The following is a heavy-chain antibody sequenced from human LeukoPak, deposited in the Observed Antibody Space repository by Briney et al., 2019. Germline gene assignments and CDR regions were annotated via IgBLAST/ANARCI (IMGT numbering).Heavy chain of an antibody. V-gene: IGHV3-21*01. D-gene: IGHD1-26*01. CDR1: GFTFSSYS. J-gene: IGHJ4*02. CDR3: ARGGVGATGRIDY. Sequence: GGSLRLFCAASGFTFSSYSMNWVRQAPGKGLEWVSSISSSSSYIYYADSVKGRFTISRDNAKNSLYLQMDSLRAEDTAVYYCARGGVGATGRIDYWGQGTLVTVSS. CDR2: ISSSSSYI.